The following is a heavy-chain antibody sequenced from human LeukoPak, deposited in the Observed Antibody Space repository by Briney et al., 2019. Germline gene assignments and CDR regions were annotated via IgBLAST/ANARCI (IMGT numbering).Heavy chain of an antibody. Sequence: PSETLSLTCTVSGGSISSYYWSWIRQPPGKGLEWIGYIYYSGSTNYNPSLKSRVTISVDTSKNQFSLKLSSVTAADTAVYYCARGVLGGWFDPWGQGTLVTVSS. CDR2: IYYSGST. V-gene: IGHV4-59*01. CDR3: ARGVLGGWFDP. CDR1: GGSISSYY. D-gene: IGHD3-10*01. J-gene: IGHJ5*02.